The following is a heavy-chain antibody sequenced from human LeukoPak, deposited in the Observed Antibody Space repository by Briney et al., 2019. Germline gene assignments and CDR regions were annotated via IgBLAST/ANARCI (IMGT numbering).Heavy chain of an antibody. V-gene: IGHV4-59*08. CDR3: ARPRTAISGAYYYYYMDV. J-gene: IGHJ6*03. CDR1: GGSISSHY. D-gene: IGHD5-18*01. Sequence: SETLSLTCTVSGGSISSHYWSWIRQPPGKGLEWIGYVYNSGSTNYNPSLTSRVTISVDTSKNRFSLNLSSVTAADTAVYYCARPRTAISGAYYYYYMDVWGKGTTVTVSS. CDR2: VYNSGST.